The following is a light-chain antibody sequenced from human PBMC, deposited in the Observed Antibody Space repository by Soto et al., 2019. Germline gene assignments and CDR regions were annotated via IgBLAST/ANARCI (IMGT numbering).Light chain of an antibody. CDR1: SIDVGGYNY. Sequence: QSALTQPASVSGSPGPSITISGTATSIDVGGYNYVSWHQQHPGKPPQLMIYEVSYRPSWVSTRFSGYKSGNTASLTISGLQAEDEAHYYCSSYTSSSALVFGGVAKRTVL. CDR3: SSYTSSSALV. J-gene: IGLJ3*02. V-gene: IGLV2-14*01. CDR2: EVS.